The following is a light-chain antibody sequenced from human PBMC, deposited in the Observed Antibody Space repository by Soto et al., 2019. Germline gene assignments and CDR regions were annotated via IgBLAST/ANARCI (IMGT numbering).Light chain of an antibody. CDR1: HSISSNY. CDR3: QQYGRSPFT. Sequence: EIVLTQSPGTPSLSPGERATPSRRASHSISSNYLAWYQQKPGQAPRLLIYGASSRATGIPGRFSGSGSGTDFTLTISRLEPEDFAVYYCQQYGRSPFTFGPGTKVDIK. CDR2: GAS. V-gene: IGKV3-20*01. J-gene: IGKJ3*01.